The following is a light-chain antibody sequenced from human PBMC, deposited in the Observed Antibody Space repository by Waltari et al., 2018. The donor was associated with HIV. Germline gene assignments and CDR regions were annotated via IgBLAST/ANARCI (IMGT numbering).Light chain of an antibody. CDR3: CSYAGSSTFAV. CDR1: SSDVGGYNY. V-gene: IGLV2-23*02. Sequence: QSALTQPASVSGSPGQSLTISCTGTSSDVGGYNYVSCYQQHPGNAPKLMIYDVTKRPSGVSNRFSGSKSGNTASLTISGLQAEDEADYYCCSYAGSSTFAVFGGGTKLTVL. CDR2: DVT. J-gene: IGLJ2*01.